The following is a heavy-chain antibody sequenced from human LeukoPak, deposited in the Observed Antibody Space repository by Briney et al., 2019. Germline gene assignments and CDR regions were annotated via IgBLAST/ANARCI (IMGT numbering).Heavy chain of an antibody. CDR1: GGTFSSYA. D-gene: IGHD3-3*01. Sequence: SVKVSCKASGGTFSSYAISWVRQAPGQGLEWMGRIIPILGIANYAQKFQGRVTITADKSTSTAYMELSSLRSEDTAVYYCARGPYDTRRAFDIWGQGTTVTVSS. CDR2: IIPILGIA. V-gene: IGHV1-69*04. CDR3: ARGPYDTRRAFDI. J-gene: IGHJ3*02.